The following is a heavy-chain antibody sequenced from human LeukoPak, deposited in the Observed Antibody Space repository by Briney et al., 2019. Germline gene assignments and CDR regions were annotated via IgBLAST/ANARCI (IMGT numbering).Heavy chain of an antibody. D-gene: IGHD1-26*01. V-gene: IGHV3-74*01. J-gene: IGHJ4*02. Sequence: HPGGSLRLSCAASGFTFSSYWMHWVRQAPGKGLVWVSRINSDGSSTSYADSVKGRFTISRDNAKNTMYLQMNSLRDEDTAVYYCARDPTDSGSYDWGQGTLVTVSS. CDR1: GFTFSSYW. CDR3: ARDPTDSGSYD. CDR2: INSDGSST.